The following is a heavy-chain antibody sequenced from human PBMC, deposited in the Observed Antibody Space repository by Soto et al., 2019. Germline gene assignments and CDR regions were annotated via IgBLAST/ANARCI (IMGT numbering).Heavy chain of an antibody. D-gene: IGHD6-13*01. CDR2: IYYSGST. CDR1: GGSISSSSYY. V-gene: IGHV4-39*01. J-gene: IGHJ6*02. CDR3: ATPIAAAGYYYGMAV. Sequence: SETLSLTCTVSGGSISSSSYYWGWIRQPPGKGLEWIGSIYYSGSTYYNPSLKSRVTISVDTSKNQFSLKLSSVTAADTAVYYCATPIAAAGYYYGMAVWGQGTTVTVSS.